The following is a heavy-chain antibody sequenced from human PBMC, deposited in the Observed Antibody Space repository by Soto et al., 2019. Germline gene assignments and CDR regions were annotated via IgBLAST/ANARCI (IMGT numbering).Heavy chain of an antibody. D-gene: IGHD2-15*01. CDR1: GGTFSSYA. J-gene: IGHJ4*02. V-gene: IGHV1-69*01. CDR2: VIPIFNKV. CDR3: ARAPVRLCSGDNCYSGLDS. Sequence: QVQLVQSGAEVKKPGSSLKVSCKSSGGTFSSYAISWVRQAPGQGLEWLGGVIPIFNKVNYAQKAQGRVTLTADDSSSTAYIELSSLRPDDTAVYYCARAPVRLCSGDNCYSGLDSWGQGTLVIVSS.